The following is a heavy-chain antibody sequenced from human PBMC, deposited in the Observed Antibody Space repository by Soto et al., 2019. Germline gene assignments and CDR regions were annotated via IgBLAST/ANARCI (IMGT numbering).Heavy chain of an antibody. V-gene: IGHV3-64*01. CDR1: GFRFSNYA. Sequence: GRSMRVSCEASGFRFSNYAMHWVRQAKGKGLEYVSSVSIKGDSTYYANSVKGRFTISRDKSKNTLYLQMGSLRAEDMAVYYCARSIRSLSDYNYMDVWGKGTTVTVSS. CDR3: ARSIRSLSDYNYMDV. CDR2: VSIKGDST. J-gene: IGHJ6*03.